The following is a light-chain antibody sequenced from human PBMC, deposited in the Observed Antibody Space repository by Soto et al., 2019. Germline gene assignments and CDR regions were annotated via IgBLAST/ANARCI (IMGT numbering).Light chain of an antibody. Sequence: EFVLTQSPATLSLSPGERTTLSCRASQSVTSYLAWYQQKPGQAPRLLIYDASNRATGIPARFSGSGSGTDFTLTISSLEPEDFGVYSCQQRSNWPPTFGPGTKVDIK. CDR3: QQRSNWPPT. CDR2: DAS. CDR1: QSVTSY. V-gene: IGKV3-11*01. J-gene: IGKJ3*01.